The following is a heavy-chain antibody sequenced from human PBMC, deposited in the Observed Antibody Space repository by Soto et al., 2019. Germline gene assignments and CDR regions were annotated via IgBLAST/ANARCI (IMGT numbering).Heavy chain of an antibody. Sequence: EVQLLESGGGLVQPGGSLRLSCAASGFTFSSYAMSWVRQAPGKGLEWVSAISGSGGSTYYADSVKGRFTISRDNSKNTLYLQMNSLRAEDTAVYYCAKDRGSGSGWYVGWFDPWGQGTLVTVSS. CDR3: AKDRGSGSGWYVGWFDP. V-gene: IGHV3-23*01. CDR2: ISGSGGST. D-gene: IGHD6-19*01. J-gene: IGHJ5*02. CDR1: GFTFSSYA.